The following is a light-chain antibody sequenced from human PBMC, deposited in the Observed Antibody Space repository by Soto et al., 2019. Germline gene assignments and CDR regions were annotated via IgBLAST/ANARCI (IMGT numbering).Light chain of an antibody. CDR3: QQYYNLWT. J-gene: IGKJ1*01. V-gene: IGKV1-33*01. CDR2: DAS. Sequence: DIPMTQSPSSLSASVGDRVTITCQASQDISNYLNWYQQKPGKAPKLLIYDASNLQTGVPSRFSGSGSGTDFTCTISSLTHEDIATYYCQQYYNLWTFGQGTKVEIK. CDR1: QDISNY.